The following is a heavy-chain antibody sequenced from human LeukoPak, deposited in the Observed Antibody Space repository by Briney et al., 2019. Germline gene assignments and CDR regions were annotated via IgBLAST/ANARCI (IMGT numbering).Heavy chain of an antibody. D-gene: IGHD4-17*01. J-gene: IGHJ4*02. CDR1: VFTFSSYA. CDR3: ARDKYGDYPPRGYFDY. Sequence: PGRSLRLSCAASVFTFSSYAMHTVRQSPSKQLEGLTVISYDGSNKYYAASVKGRFTISRDNSKNTLYLQMHSLTADDTAVYYCARDKYGDYPPRGYFDYWGQVTLVTVSS. CDR2: ISYDGSNK. V-gene: IGHV3-30*01.